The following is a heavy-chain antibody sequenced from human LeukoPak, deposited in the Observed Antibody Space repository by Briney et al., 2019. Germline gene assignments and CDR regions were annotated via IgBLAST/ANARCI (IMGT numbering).Heavy chain of an antibody. CDR1: GGSFSGYY. D-gene: IGHD3-10*01. CDR3: ARGKYYGSGSSKRYYYYGMDV. V-gene: IGHV4-34*01. CDR2: INHSGST. J-gene: IGHJ6*02. Sequence: PSETLSLTCAVYGGSFSGYYWSWIRQPPGKGLEWLGEINHSGSTNYNPSLKSRVTISVDTSKNQFSLKLSSVTAADTAVYYCARGKYYGSGSSKRYYYYGMDVWGQGTTVTVSS.